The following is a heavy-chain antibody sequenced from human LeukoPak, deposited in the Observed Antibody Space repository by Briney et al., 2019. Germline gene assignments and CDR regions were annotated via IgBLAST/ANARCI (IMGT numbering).Heavy chain of an antibody. CDR2: ISGSGGST. Sequence: PGKSLRLSCAASGFTFSSYAMSWVRQAPGKGLEWVSAISGSGGSTYYADSVKGRFTISRDNSKNTLYLQMNGLRAEDTAVYYCAKLITYGTDYWGQGTLVTVSS. D-gene: IGHD3-10*01. J-gene: IGHJ4*02. CDR1: GFTFSSYA. CDR3: AKLITYGTDY. V-gene: IGHV3-23*01.